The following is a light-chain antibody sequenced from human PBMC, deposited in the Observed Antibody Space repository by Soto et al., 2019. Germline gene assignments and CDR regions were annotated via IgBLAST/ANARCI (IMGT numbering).Light chain of an antibody. J-gene: IGLJ3*02. CDR1: SSDVGGYNY. Sequence: QSALTQPRSVSGSPGQSVTISCTGTSSDVGGYNYVSWYQQHAGKVPKLMIYDVNKRPSGVPDRFSGSKSGNTASLIISGLQPEDEADYYSCSYAGTYTRFGGGTKLTVL. CDR3: CSYAGTYTR. V-gene: IGLV2-11*01. CDR2: DVN.